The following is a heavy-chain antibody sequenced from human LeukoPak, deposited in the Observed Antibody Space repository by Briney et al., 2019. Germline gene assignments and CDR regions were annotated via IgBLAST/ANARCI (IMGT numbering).Heavy chain of an antibody. Sequence: TLSLTCTVSGGSISSADFHWNWVRQPPGKGLESIGSIYYTGTTQYNPSLKSRITISLDMFKNQFSLKLSSVTAADTAVYYCARDPHRERGTSNVFDIWGQGTMVTVSS. D-gene: IGHD1-14*01. V-gene: IGHV4-30-4*08. CDR2: IYYTGTT. CDR3: ARDPHRERGTSNVFDI. J-gene: IGHJ3*02. CDR1: GGSISSADFH.